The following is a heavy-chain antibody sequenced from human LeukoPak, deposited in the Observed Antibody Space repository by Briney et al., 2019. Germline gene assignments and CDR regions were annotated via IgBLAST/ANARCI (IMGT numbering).Heavy chain of an antibody. J-gene: IGHJ4*02. CDR1: GGSISSSNW. Sequence: SETLSLTCAVSGGSISSSNWWSWVRQPPGKGLEWIGEIYHSGSTNYNPSLKSRVTVSVDKSKNQFSLKLSSVTAADTAVYYCARDRTYDSSGYYAGRYFDYWGQGTLVTVSS. CDR3: ARDRTYDSSGYYAGRYFDY. D-gene: IGHD3-22*01. CDR2: IYHSGST. V-gene: IGHV4-4*02.